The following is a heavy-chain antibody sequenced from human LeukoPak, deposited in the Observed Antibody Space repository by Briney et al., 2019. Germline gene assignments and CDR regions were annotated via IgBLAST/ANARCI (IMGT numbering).Heavy chain of an antibody. CDR2: ISSSSRDI. CDR1: GFIFSSYT. CDR3: ARATLSITIFDTAFDI. V-gene: IGHV3-21*04. Sequence: GGSLRLSCAASGFIFSSYTMNWVRQAPGKGLEWVSSISSSSRDIYYADSVRGRFTISRDNSKNTLYLQMNSLRAEDTAVYYCARATLSITIFDTAFDIWGQGAMVTVSS. D-gene: IGHD3-9*01. J-gene: IGHJ3*02.